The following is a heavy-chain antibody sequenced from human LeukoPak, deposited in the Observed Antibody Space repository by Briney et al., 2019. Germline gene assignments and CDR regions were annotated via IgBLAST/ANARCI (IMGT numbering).Heavy chain of an antibody. Sequence: GGSLRLSCAASGFTFSSYSMNWVRQAPGKGLEWVSSISSSSSYIYYADSVKGRFTISRDNAKNSLYLQMNSLRAEDTAVYYCARGGTGGDSSGYPLDYWGQGTLVTVSS. J-gene: IGHJ4*02. V-gene: IGHV3-21*01. CDR2: ISSSSSYI. D-gene: IGHD3-22*01. CDR1: GFTFSSYS. CDR3: ARGGTGGDSSGYPLDY.